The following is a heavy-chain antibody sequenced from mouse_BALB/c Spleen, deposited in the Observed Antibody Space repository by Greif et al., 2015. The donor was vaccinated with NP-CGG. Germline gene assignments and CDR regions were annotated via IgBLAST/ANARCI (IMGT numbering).Heavy chain of an antibody. D-gene: IGHD2-10*02. CDR1: GYAFTNYL. J-gene: IGHJ1*01. CDR2: INPGSGGT. V-gene: IGHV1-54*03. CDR3: ARNTYGIWYFDV. Sequence: QVQLKQSGAELVRPGTSVKVSCKASGYAFTNYLIEWVKQRPGQGLEWIGVINPGSGGTNYNEKFKGKATLTADKSSSTAYMQLSSLTSDDSAVYFCARNTYGIWYFDVWGAGTTVTVSS.